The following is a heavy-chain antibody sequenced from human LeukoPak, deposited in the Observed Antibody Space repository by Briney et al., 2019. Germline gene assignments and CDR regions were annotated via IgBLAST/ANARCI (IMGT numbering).Heavy chain of an antibody. CDR3: AREFSTLAAAGNYYYYGMDV. Sequence: ASVKVSCKASGYTFTGYYMHWVRQAPGQGLEWMGWINPNSGGTNYAQKFQGWVTMTRDTSISTAYMELSRLRSDDTAVYYCAREFSTLAAAGNYYYYGMDVWGQGTTVTVSS. D-gene: IGHD6-13*01. J-gene: IGHJ6*02. V-gene: IGHV1-2*04. CDR2: INPNSGGT. CDR1: GYTFTGYY.